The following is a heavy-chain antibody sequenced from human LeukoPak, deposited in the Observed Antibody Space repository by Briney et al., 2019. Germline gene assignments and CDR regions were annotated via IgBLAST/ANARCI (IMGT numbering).Heavy chain of an antibody. J-gene: IGHJ6*03. CDR3: ARGGTYLAVAGTGSYYYYYMDV. V-gene: IGHV6-1*01. Sequence: SQTLSLTCAISGDGVSSNSAAWNWIRQSPSRGLEWLGRTYYRSKWYNDYAVSVKSRITINPDTSKNQFSLQLNSVTPEDTAVYYCARGGTYLAVAGTGSYYYYYMDVWGKGTTVTVSS. CDR2: TYYRSKWYN. D-gene: IGHD6-19*01. CDR1: GDGVSSNSAA.